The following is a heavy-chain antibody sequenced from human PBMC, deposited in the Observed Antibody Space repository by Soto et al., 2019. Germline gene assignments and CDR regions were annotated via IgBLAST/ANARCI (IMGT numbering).Heavy chain of an antibody. CDR3: AREGSNYYSGMDV. V-gene: IGHV3-7*01. CDR1: GFTFSSYW. Sequence: EVQLVESGGGLVQPGGSLRLSCAASGFTFSSYWMSWVRQAPGKGLEWVANIKQDGSEKYYVDSVKGRFTISRDNAKNSLYLQMNSLRAEDTAVYYCAREGSNYYSGMDVWGQGTTVTVSS. D-gene: IGHD2-15*01. J-gene: IGHJ6*02. CDR2: IKQDGSEK.